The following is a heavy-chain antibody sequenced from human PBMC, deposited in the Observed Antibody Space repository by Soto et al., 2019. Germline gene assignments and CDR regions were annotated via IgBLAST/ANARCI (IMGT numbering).Heavy chain of an antibody. Sequence: QVQLVQSGAEVKKPGASVKVSCKASGYTFTGYYMHWVRQAPGQGLEWMGWINPNSGGTNHAQKFQGRVTMTREKSISTAYMELSRLRSDDTAVYYCARDHGDSSGYYSDYFDLWGRGTLVTVSS. CDR1: GYTFTGYY. D-gene: IGHD3-22*01. CDR2: INPNSGGT. CDR3: ARDHGDSSGYYSDYFDL. J-gene: IGHJ2*01. V-gene: IGHV1-2*02.